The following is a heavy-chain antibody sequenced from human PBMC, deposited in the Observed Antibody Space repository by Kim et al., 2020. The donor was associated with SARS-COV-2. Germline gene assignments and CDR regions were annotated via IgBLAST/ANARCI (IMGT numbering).Heavy chain of an antibody. D-gene: IGHD2-15*01. CDR3: AHTYCGGGSCYRLFDY. CDR2: IFWDDDA. Sequence: SGPTLVHPTQTLTLTCTFSGFSLSTSSLGVGWIRQPPGKALEWLALIFWDDDARYSPSLKSRLTITKDTSKNQVVLTMTNMEPVDTATYYCAHTYCGGGSCYRLFDYWGQGTLVTVSS. V-gene: IGHV2-5*02. J-gene: IGHJ4*02. CDR1: GFSLSTSSLG.